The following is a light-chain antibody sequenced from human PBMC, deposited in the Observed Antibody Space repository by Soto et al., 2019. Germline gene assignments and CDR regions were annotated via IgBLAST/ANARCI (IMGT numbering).Light chain of an antibody. CDR3: QQSYSTPYT. Sequence: DSQMTQSPSSLSASVGDRVTITCRASQSISSYLNWYQQKPGKAPKLLIYAASSLQSGVPSRFSGSGSGTDFTLTISSLQPEDFATYYCQQSYSTPYTSGQGTKPEIK. CDR2: AAS. CDR1: QSISSY. J-gene: IGKJ2*01. V-gene: IGKV1-39*01.